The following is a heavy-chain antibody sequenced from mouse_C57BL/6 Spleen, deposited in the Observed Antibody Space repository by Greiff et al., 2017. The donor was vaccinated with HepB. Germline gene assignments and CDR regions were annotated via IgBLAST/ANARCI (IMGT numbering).Heavy chain of an antibody. CDR3: ARGPYGSSFYFDY. CDR1: GYTFTSYW. D-gene: IGHD1-1*01. Sequence: QVHVKQSGAELVRPGSSVKLSCKASGYTFTSYWMHWVKQRPIQGLEWIGNIDPSDSETHYNQKCKDKATLTVDKSSSTAYMQLSSLTSEDSAVYYCARGPYGSSFYFDYWGQGTTLTGSS. V-gene: IGHV1-52*01. CDR2: IDPSDSET. J-gene: IGHJ2*01.